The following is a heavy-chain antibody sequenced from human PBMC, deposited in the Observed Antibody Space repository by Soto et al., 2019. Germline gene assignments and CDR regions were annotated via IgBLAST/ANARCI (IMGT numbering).Heavy chain of an antibody. CDR3: ARTLRIAAAGTHYFDY. D-gene: IGHD6-13*01. V-gene: IGHV4-4*02. CDR2: IYHSGST. J-gene: IGHJ4*02. Sequence: SETLSLTCAVSGGSISSSNWWSWVRQPPGKGLEWIGEIYHSGSTNYNPSLKSRVTISVDKSKNQFSLKLSSVTAADTAVYYCARTLRIAAAGTHYFDYWGQGTLVTVSS. CDR1: GGSISSSNW.